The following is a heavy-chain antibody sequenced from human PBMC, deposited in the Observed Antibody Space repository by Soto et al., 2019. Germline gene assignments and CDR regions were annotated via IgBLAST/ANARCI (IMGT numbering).Heavy chain of an antibody. V-gene: IGHV4-4*02. CDR2: IYHSGST. CDR1: GGSISSSNC. D-gene: IGHD3-10*01. J-gene: IGHJ6*02. Sequence: QVQLQESGPGLVKHSWTLSLTCAVSGGSISSSNCWSWVRQPPGKGLERIGEIYHSGSTNYNLSLKRRVTISVDKSKNQFSLKLSSLTAADTAVYYCARVSGSYYYGMDVWGQGTTVTVSS. CDR3: ARVSGSYYYGMDV.